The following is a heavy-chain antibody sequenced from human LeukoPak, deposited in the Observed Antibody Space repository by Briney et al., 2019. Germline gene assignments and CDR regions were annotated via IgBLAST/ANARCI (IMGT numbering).Heavy chain of an antibody. J-gene: IGHJ4*02. V-gene: IGHV4-39*01. Sequence: PSETLSLTCTVSVGSISSSSYYWGWIRHPPGEGLEWLGSIYYSVTTSYNPSLKSRVTISVDTSKNQFSLRLSSMTAADRAVYYCARRGDILTDYAFDYWGQGTLVTVSS. D-gene: IGHD3-9*01. CDR2: IYYSVTT. CDR3: ARRGDILTDYAFDY. CDR1: VGSISSSSYY.